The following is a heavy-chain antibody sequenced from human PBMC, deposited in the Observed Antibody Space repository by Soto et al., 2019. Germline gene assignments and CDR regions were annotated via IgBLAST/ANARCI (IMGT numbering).Heavy chain of an antibody. CDR2: IYPGDSDT. J-gene: IGHJ3*02. CDR3: ARLESYYDFRSYRGTHDAFDI. CDR1: GYSFTSYW. Sequence: GESLKISCKGSGYSFTSYWIGWVRQMPGKGLEWMGIIYPGDSDTRYSPSFQGQVTISADKSISTAYLQWSSLKASDTAMYYCARLESYYDFRSYRGTHDAFDIWGQGTMVTVSS. V-gene: IGHV5-51*01. D-gene: IGHD3-3*01.